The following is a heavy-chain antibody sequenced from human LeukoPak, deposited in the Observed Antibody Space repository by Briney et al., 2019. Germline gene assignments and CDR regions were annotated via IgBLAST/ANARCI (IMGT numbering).Heavy chain of an antibody. D-gene: IGHD2-21*01. CDR2: ISGSGGRT. CDR3: AKAPVTSCRGAYCYPFDS. J-gene: IGHJ4*02. Sequence: GGSLRLSCAASGFTFSSYAMNWVRQAPGKGLEWVSAISGSGGRTYYADSVKGRFTISRDNSKNTLYLQMNSLRAEDAAVYFCAKAPVTSCRGAYCYPFDSWGRGTLVTVPS. V-gene: IGHV3-23*01. CDR1: GFTFSSYA.